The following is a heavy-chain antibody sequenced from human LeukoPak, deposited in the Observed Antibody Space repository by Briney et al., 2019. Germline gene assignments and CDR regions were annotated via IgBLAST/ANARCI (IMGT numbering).Heavy chain of an antibody. J-gene: IGHJ5*02. V-gene: IGHV4-59*08. CDR1: GGSISSYY. CDR3: ARRATYYYDSSGYLRQGNWFDP. D-gene: IGHD3-22*01. CDR2: IYYSGST. Sequence: PSETLSLTCTVSGGSISSYYWSWIRQPPGKGLEWIGYIYYSGSTNYNPSLKSRVTISVDTSKNQFSLKLSSVTAADTAVYYCARRATYYYDSSGYLRQGNWFDPWGQRTLVTVSS.